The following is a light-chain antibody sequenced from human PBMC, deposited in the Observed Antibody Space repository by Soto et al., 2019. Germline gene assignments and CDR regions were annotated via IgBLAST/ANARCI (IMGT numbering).Light chain of an antibody. J-gene: IGLJ2*01. Sequence: QSALTQPASVAGSLGQSITLSCTGTSSDIAIYNYVSWYQHHPGRVPKLLISEGTNRPSGASDRFSGSKSGNTASLTISGLQADDEADYYCTSFTTRSSLVFGGGTKLTVL. CDR3: TSFTTRSSLV. CDR1: SSDIAIYNY. V-gene: IGLV2-14*01. CDR2: EGT.